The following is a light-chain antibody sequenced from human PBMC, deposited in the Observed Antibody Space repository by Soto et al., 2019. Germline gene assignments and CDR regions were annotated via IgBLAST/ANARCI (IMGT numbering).Light chain of an antibody. V-gene: IGKV3-20*01. CDR2: GAS. J-gene: IGKJ1*01. CDR3: QQYGSSGT. CDR1: QSVSNNY. Sequence: EIVLTQSPGTLSLSPGERATHSCRASQSVSNNYLAWYQQKPGQAPRLLIYGASHRATGIPDRFSGSGSGTDFTLTISRLEPADFAVYYCQQYGSSGTFGQGTKVDIK.